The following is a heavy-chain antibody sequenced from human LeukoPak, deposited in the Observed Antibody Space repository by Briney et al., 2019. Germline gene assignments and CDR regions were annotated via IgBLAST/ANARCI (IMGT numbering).Heavy chain of an antibody. Sequence: GGSLRLSCAASGFTFSSYGMHWVRQAPGKGLEWVAVISYDGSNKYYADSVKGRFTISRDNSKNTVYLQMNSLRADDTAVYYCAKAVGEVYYFNFWGQGTLVTVSS. CDR2: ISYDGSNK. D-gene: IGHD2-15*01. V-gene: IGHV3-30*18. CDR1: GFTFSSYG. CDR3: AKAVGEVYYFNF. J-gene: IGHJ4*02.